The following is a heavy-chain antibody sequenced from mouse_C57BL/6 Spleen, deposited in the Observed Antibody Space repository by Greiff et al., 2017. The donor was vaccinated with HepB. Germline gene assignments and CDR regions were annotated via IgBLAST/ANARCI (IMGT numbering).Heavy chain of an antibody. D-gene: IGHD2-4*01. Sequence: VQLQESGPGLVQPSQSLSITCTVSGFSLTSYGVHWVRQSPGKGLEWLGVIWSGGSTDYNAAFISRLSISKDNSKSQVFFKMNSLQADDTAIYYCARDREDYDENAMDYWGQGTSVTVSS. CDR2: IWSGGST. V-gene: IGHV2-2*01. CDR1: GFSLTSYG. CDR3: ARDREDYDENAMDY. J-gene: IGHJ4*01.